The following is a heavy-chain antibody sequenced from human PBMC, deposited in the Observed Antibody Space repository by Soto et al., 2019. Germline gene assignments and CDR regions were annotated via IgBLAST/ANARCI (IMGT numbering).Heavy chain of an antibody. CDR3: ARGRQLVGYFYYYMDV. CDR1: GYTFTNYG. J-gene: IGHJ6*03. D-gene: IGHD6-6*01. V-gene: IGHV1-18*01. CDR2: ISAYNGDT. Sequence: ASVKVSCKASGYTFTNYGITWVRQAPGQGLEWMGWISAYNGDTHYTQRLQGRVTMTTDTSTSTAYMELRGLRSDDTAVCYCARGRQLVGYFYYYMDVWGKGTTVTVSS.